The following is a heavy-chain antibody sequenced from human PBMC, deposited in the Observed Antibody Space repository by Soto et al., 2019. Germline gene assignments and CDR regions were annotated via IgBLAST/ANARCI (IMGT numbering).Heavy chain of an antibody. CDR1: GFTFDDYA. CDR3: AKDAVVVGATLDSYYHMDV. Sequence: EVQLVESGGGLVQPGRSLRLSCAASGFTFDDYAMHWVRQAPGKGLEWVSGISWNSGTIGYADSVKGRFTISRDNAKNSLHLQMDSLRAEDTALYYCAKDAVVVGATLDSYYHMDVWGKGTTVTVSS. CDR2: ISWNSGTI. J-gene: IGHJ6*03. V-gene: IGHV3-9*01. D-gene: IGHD2-15*01.